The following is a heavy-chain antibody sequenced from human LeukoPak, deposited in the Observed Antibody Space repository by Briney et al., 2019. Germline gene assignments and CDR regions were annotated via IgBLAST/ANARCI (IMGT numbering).Heavy chain of an antibody. V-gene: IGHV3-15*01. CDR1: GFTFPNTW. CDR3: ITWRWFGP. J-gene: IGHJ5*02. Sequence: GGSLRLSCAASGFTFPNTWMSWVRQAPGKGLEWVGLIKSKTDGGTADYAAPGKGRFTISRDDSKNTMYLQMNSLKTEDTAVYYCITWRWFGPWGQGTLVTVSS. CDR2: IKSKTDGGTA.